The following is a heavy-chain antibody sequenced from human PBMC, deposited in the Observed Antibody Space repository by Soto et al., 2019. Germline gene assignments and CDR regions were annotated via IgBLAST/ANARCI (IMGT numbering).Heavy chain of an antibody. J-gene: IGHJ4*02. CDR1: GFTFSSYS. D-gene: IGHD1-1*01. CDR3: ARAGEQTTGYYFDY. V-gene: IGHV3-48*02. Sequence: EVQVVESGGGLVQPGGSLRLSCAASGFTFSSYSMNWVRQAPGKGLEWVSYITSSSGTIQYADSVKGRFTISRDNAKKSLYLEMSSLRDEDTAVYYCARAGEQTTGYYFDYWGQGTLVTVSS. CDR2: ITSSSGTI.